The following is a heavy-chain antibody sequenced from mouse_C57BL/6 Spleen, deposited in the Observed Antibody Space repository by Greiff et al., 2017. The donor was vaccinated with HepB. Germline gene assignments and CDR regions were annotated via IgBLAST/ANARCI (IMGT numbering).Heavy chain of an antibody. V-gene: IGHV5-6*01. CDR2: ISSGGSYT. CDR3: ARLTGTGYDCDY. D-gene: IGHD4-1*01. CDR1: GFTFSSYG. Sequence: EVQGVESGGDLVKPGGSLKLSCAASGFTFSSYGLSLVRQTPDKRLVWVATISSGGSYTYYPDSVKGRFTISRDNAKNTLYLQMSSLKSEDTAMYYCARLTGTGYDCDYWGQGTTLTVSS. J-gene: IGHJ2*01.